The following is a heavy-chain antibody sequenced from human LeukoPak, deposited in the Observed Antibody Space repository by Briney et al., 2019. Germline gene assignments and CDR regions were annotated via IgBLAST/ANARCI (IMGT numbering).Heavy chain of an antibody. V-gene: IGHV4-59*08. Sequence: SETLSLTCTISGGSMSPYHWGWIRQPPGKGLEWTGYIYYSGSTNYNPSLNSRVTISVDTSKNQFSLRLSSVTAADTAIYYCARAVSGRFDYWGQGTLVTVSS. D-gene: IGHD6-19*01. CDR3: ARAVSGRFDY. CDR1: GGSMSPYH. J-gene: IGHJ4*02. CDR2: IYYSGST.